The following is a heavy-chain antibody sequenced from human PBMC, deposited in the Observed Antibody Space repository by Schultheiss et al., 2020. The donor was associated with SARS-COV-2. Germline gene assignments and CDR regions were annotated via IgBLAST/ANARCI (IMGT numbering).Heavy chain of an antibody. CDR2: ISYDGSNK. J-gene: IGHJ6*02. V-gene: IGHV3-30-3*01. CDR3: ARALVAVPAAIGSYYYGMAV. CDR1: GFTFSSYA. Sequence: GESLKISCAASGFTFSSYAMHWVRQAPGKGLEWVAVISYDGSNKYYADSVKGRFTISRDNSKNTLYLQMNSLRAEDTAVYYCARALVAVPAAIGSYYYGMAVWGLGTAVTVSS. D-gene: IGHD2-2*01.